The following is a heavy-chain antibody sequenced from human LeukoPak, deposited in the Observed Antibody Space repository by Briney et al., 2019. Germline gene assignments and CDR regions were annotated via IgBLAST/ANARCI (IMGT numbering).Heavy chain of an antibody. V-gene: IGHV4-30-2*01. CDR1: GGSISHVAYS. CDR3: ARDPGSLSGIDP. CDR2: FHHTVGI. J-gene: IGHJ5*02. D-gene: IGHD1-20*01. Sequence: PSETLSLTCTVSGGSISHVAYSWSWIRRPPGEGLEWIGLFHHTVGIDYKPSLKSRVTISVDTSKNQFSLKLSSVTAADTAVYYCARDPGSLSGIDPWGQGTLVTVSS.